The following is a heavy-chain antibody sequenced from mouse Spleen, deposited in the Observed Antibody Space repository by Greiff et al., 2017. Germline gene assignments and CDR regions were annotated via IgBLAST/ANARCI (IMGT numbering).Heavy chain of an antibody. J-gene: IGHJ3*01. D-gene: IGHD2-4*01. CDR2: INPSTGGT. Sequence: VQLQQSGPELVKPGASVKISCKASGYSFTGYYMNWVKQSPEKSLEWIGEINPSTGGTTYNQKFKAKATLTVDKSSSTAYMQLKSLTSEDSAVYYCARGGNYDYDVPFAYWGQGTLVTVSA. CDR3: ARGGNYDYDVPFAY. V-gene: IGHV1-42*01. CDR1: GYSFTGYY.